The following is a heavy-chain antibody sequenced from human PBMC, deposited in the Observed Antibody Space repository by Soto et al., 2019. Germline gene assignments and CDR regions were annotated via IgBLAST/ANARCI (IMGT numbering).Heavy chain of an antibody. CDR3: VRDRISASGDY. D-gene: IGHD3-10*01. J-gene: IGHJ4*02. CDR1: GFTFTSYG. Sequence: QVQLAESGGGVVQPGTSLTLSCAASGFTFTSYGFHWVRQAPGKGLEWVAVIWYDGGKKYYVESAQGRFTLSRDNSKNTLYLQMNSLRAEDTALYYCVRDRISASGDYWGEGTLVIVSS. CDR2: IWYDGGKK. V-gene: IGHV3-33*01.